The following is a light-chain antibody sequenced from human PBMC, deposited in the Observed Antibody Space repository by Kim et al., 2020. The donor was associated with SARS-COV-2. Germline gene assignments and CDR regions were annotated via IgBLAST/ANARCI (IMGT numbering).Light chain of an antibody. Sequence: AAVGNRVTITCQASQDISNYLKWYQQKPGKAPKLLIYDAFNLETGVPSRFSGSGSGTDFTFTISSLQPEDIATYYCQQYDNHPITFGQGTRLEIK. CDR3: QQYDNHPIT. CDR1: QDISNY. V-gene: IGKV1-33*01. CDR2: DAF. J-gene: IGKJ5*01.